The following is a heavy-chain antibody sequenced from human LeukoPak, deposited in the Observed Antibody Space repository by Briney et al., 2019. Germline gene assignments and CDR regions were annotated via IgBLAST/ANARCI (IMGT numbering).Heavy chain of an antibody. J-gene: IGHJ4*02. CDR2: ISWNSGDI. CDR3: ASDKIVGATKFDY. V-gene: IGHV3-9*01. CDR1: GFSFDDYV. D-gene: IGHD1-26*01. Sequence: PGGSLRLSCAASGFSFDDYVMHWVRQAPGKGLEWVSSISWNSGDIDYADSVKGRFAISRDNVKNSLYLQMNSLRAEDTAVYYCASDKIVGATKFDYWGQGTLVTVSS.